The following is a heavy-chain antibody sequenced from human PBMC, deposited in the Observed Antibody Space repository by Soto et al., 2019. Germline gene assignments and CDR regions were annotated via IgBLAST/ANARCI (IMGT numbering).Heavy chain of an antibody. J-gene: IGHJ4*02. Sequence: ASVKVSCKASGYTFTSYYMHWVRQAPGQGLEWMGIINPSGGSTSYAQKFQGRVTMTRDTSTSTVYMELSSLRSEDTAVYYCAADRDYYDSSGYYAVYWGQGTLVTVSS. V-gene: IGHV1-46*01. D-gene: IGHD3-22*01. CDR2: INPSGGST. CDR3: AADRDYYDSSGYYAVY. CDR1: GYTFTSYY.